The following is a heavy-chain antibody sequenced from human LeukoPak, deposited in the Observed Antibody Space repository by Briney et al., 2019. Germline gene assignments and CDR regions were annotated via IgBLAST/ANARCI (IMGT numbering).Heavy chain of an antibody. CDR3: ARGGSVIVVVIDFDY. CDR2: INLSGGST. V-gene: IGHV1-46*01. D-gene: IGHD3-22*01. Sequence: ASVNVSCKASGYTFTSYYMHWVRQAPGQGLEWMGIINLSGGSTSYAQKFQRRVTMTSDTSTSTVYMELSSLRSEDTAVYYCARGGSVIVVVIDFDYWGQGTLITVSS. J-gene: IGHJ4*02. CDR1: GYTFTSYY.